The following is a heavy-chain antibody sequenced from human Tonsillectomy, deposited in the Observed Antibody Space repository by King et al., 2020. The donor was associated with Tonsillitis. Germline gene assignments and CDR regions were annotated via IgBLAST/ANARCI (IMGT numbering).Heavy chain of an antibody. J-gene: IGHJ4*02. Sequence: VQLLESGGGLVRPGGSLRLSCAASGFTFSSYAMSWVRQAPGKGREWVSGLSGSGGSTFYADSVKGRFTISRDNSKNMLFLQMNSRRAEDAAVYYCAKDVDVVPAAMNDYFDYWGQGTLVTVSS. D-gene: IGHD2-2*01. CDR1: GFTFSSYA. CDR2: LSGSGGST. CDR3: AKDVDVVPAAMNDYFDY. V-gene: IGHV3-23*01.